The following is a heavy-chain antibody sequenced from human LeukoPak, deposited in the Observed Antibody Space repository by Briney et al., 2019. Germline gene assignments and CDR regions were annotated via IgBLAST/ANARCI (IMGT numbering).Heavy chain of an antibody. V-gene: IGHV4-39*01. D-gene: IGHD3-16*02. Sequence: SETLSLTCTVSGGSISSSSYYWGWIRQPPGKGLEWIGGIYYSGSTYYNPSLKSRVTISVDTSKNQFSLKLSSVTAADTAVYYCARTENDYVWGSYRYTAGGLIDYWGQGTLVTVSS. CDR1: GGSISSSSYY. CDR2: IYYSGST. CDR3: ARTENDYVWGSYRYTAGGLIDY. J-gene: IGHJ4*02.